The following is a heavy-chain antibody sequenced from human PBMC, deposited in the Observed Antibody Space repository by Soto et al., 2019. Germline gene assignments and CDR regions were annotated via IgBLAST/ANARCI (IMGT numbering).Heavy chain of an antibody. V-gene: IGHV4-59*08. CDR3: ARHGTVTTSPIDY. J-gene: IGHJ4*02. Sequence: PSETLSLTCTVSGGSISSYYWSWIRRPPGKGLEWIGYIYYSGSTNYNPSLKSRVTISVDTSKNQFSLKLSSVTAADTAVYYCARHGTVTTSPIDYWGQGTLVTVSS. D-gene: IGHD4-17*01. CDR2: IYYSGST. CDR1: GGSISSYY.